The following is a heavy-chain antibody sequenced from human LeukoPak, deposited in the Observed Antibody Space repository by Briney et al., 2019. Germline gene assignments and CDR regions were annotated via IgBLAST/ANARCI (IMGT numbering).Heavy chain of an antibody. J-gene: IGHJ3*02. D-gene: IGHD2/OR15-2a*01. CDR2: IYYTGTP. V-gene: IGHV4-59*11. Sequence: PSETLSLTCTVSGGSISSHYGSWIRQSPGKGLEWIANIYYTGTPYYNPSLQSRVTISVDMSKNQFSLKLSTVTAADTAVYYCARVKATVTSFDIWGQGTMVTVSS. CDR1: GGSISSHY. CDR3: ARVKATVTSFDI.